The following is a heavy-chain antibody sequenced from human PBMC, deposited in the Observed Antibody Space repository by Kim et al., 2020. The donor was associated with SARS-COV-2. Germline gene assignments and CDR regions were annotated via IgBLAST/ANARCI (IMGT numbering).Heavy chain of an antibody. J-gene: IGHJ4*02. V-gene: IGHV3-30*07. D-gene: IGHD6-13*01. Sequence: ESGKARFTISRDNYKNTLYLQMNSRGAEDTAVYYCARDQSAGYSSSWNDYWGQGTLVTVSS. CDR3: ARDQSAGYSSSWNDY.